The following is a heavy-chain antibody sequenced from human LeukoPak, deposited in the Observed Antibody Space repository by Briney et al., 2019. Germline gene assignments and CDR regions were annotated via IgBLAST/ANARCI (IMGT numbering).Heavy chain of an antibody. CDR1: GGSISSYY. V-gene: IGHV4-59*01. Sequence: SETLSLTCTVSGGSISSYYWSWIRQPPGKGLEWIGYIYYSGSTNYNPSLKSRVTISVGTSKNQFSLKLSSVTAADTAVYYCARDGGVAHFDYWGQGTLVTVSS. D-gene: IGHD3-16*01. CDR3: ARDGGVAHFDY. J-gene: IGHJ4*02. CDR2: IYYSGST.